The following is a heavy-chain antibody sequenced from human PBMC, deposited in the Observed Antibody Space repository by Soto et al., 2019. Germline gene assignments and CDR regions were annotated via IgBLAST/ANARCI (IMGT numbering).Heavy chain of an antibody. CDR1: VCTFSSYA. D-gene: IGHD6-13*01. Sequence: RVSVKVSCKASVCTFSSYAIIWVRQAPGQGREWMGVIIPIFGPANYAQKFQGRVTITADESTSTAYMELSSLRSEDTAVYYCARDGAGYSRPNYYYYYGMDVWGQGTTVTVSS. CDR3: ARDGAGYSRPNYYYYYGMDV. CDR2: IIPIFGPA. J-gene: IGHJ6*02. V-gene: IGHV1-69*13.